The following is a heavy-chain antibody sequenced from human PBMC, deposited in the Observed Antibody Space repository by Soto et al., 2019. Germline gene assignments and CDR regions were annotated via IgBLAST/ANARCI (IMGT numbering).Heavy chain of an antibody. CDR1: GFTFSSYS. V-gene: IGHV3-21*01. CDR2: ISSSSSYI. D-gene: IGHD2-15*01. CDR3: ASSHCSGGSCYLRAEYFQH. Sequence: GGSLRLSCAASGFTFSSYSMNWVRQAPGKGLEWVSSISSSSSYIYYADSVKGRFNISRDNAKNSLYLQMNSLRAEDTAVYYCASSHCSGGSCYLRAEYFQHWGQGTLVTVSS. J-gene: IGHJ1*01.